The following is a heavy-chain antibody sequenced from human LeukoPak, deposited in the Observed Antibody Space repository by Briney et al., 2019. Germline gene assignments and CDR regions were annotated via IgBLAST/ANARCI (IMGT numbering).Heavy chain of an antibody. CDR2: IRFDGSNI. J-gene: IGHJ4*02. CDR3: VRDGVGATTYFGYFDY. V-gene: IGHV3-33*01. D-gene: IGHD1-26*01. CDR1: GISFSAHG. Sequence: GGSLRLSCAASGISFSAHGMHWVRQAPGKGLEWVAIIRFDGSNIHYADSVKGRFTISRDNPRNTLYLQMNSLRAEDTAVYYCVRDGVGATTYFGYFDYWGQGNLVTVSS.